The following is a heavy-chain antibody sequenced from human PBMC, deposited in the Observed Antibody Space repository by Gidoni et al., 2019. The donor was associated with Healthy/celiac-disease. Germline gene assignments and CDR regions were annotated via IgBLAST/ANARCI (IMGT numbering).Heavy chain of an antibody. CDR3: ARHGGYCSGGSCYQGNWFDP. Sequence: QLQLQESGPGLVKPSETLSLTCTVSGCSISSSSYYWGWIRQPPGKGLEWIGSIYYSGSTSDNPSLKSRVTISVDTSKNQFSLKLSSVTAADTAVYYCARHGGYCSGGSCYQGNWFDPWGQGTLVTVSS. D-gene: IGHD2-15*01. CDR1: GCSISSSSYY. CDR2: IYYSGST. V-gene: IGHV4-39*01. J-gene: IGHJ5*02.